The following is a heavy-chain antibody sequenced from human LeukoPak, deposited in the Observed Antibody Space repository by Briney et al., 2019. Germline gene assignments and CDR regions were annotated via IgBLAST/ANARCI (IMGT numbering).Heavy chain of an antibody. J-gene: IGHJ4*02. D-gene: IGHD5-12*01. V-gene: IGHV5-51*01. CDR2: IYPGDSDT. Sequence: GESLKISCKGSGYSFTSYWIGWVRQMPGKGLEWMGIIYPGDSDTRYSPSFQGQVTISADKSISTAYLQWSSLKASDTAMYYCARDSGYDPRVAYYFDYWGQGTLVTVSS. CDR3: ARDSGYDPRVAYYFDY. CDR1: GYSFTSYW.